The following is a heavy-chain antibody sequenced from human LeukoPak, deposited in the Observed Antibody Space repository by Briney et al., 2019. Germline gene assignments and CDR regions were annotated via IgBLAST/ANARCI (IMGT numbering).Heavy chain of an antibody. CDR2: TTTYNDGK. Sequence: ASVNVSCKACLYTLTYYAILWVRQAPAQGLEWMGGTTTYNDGKNYPQSLQGRITMTTDTSTNTAYMDLSSLRSDDTAVYSCGAGHPRVDYWGQGTLVTVSS. J-gene: IGHJ4*02. V-gene: IGHV1-18*01. CDR1: LYTLTYYA. CDR3: GAGHPRVDY.